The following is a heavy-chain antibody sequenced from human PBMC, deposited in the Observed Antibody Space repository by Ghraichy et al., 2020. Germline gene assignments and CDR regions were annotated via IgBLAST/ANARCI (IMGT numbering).Heavy chain of an antibody. V-gene: IGHV4-59*01. CDR1: GGSISTYY. Sequence: SETLSLTCTVSGGSISTYYWNWFRQPPGKGLEWVGHIHHSGSTKYNPSLKSRVSISLDTSKNQFSLELTSVTAADTAVYFCAREQAWLPQPPTDLYWSFDLWGRGTLVTVSS. J-gene: IGHJ2*01. CDR3: AREQAWLPQPPTDLYWSFDL. D-gene: IGHD5-12*01. CDR2: IHHSGST.